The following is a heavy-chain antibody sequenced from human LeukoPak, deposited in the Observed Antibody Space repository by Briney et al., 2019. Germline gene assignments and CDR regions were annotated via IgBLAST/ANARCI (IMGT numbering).Heavy chain of an antibody. V-gene: IGHV1-2*06. CDR3: ARGLGSPVGRNY. Sequence: ASVKVSCKASGYTFTGYYMHWVRQAPGQGLEWMGRINPNSGGTNYAQKFQGRVTMTRDTSISTAYMELSSLRSEDTAVYYCARGLGSPVGRNYWGQGTLVTVSS. CDR2: INPNSGGT. CDR1: GYTFTGYY. D-gene: IGHD1-26*01. J-gene: IGHJ4*02.